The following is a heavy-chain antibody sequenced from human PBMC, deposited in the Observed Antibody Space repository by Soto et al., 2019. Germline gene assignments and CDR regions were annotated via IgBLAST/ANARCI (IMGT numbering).Heavy chain of an antibody. CDR2: LSGSGTST. D-gene: IGHD6-19*01. J-gene: IGHJ4*02. Sequence: GGSLRLSCAASGFCFGDYAMNWVRQAPGKGLEWVSGLSGSGTSTYYADSVKGRFTISRDNSRDTLFLQMNSLTADDTAVYYCAKATTNGGWFNPFDSWGQGALVTVSS. CDR3: AKATTNGGWFNPFDS. CDR1: GFCFGDYA. V-gene: IGHV3-23*01.